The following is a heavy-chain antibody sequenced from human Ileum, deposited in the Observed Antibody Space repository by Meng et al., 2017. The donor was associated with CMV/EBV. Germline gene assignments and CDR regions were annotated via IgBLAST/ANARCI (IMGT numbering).Heavy chain of an antibody. CDR1: GFTFSDYY. CDR3: TKDQGISGFTMDV. D-gene: IGHD3-3*01. CDR2: ISSSGSTI. V-gene: IGHV3-11*04. Sequence: GESLKISCAASGFTFSDYYMSWIRQAPGKGLEWVSYISSSGSTIYYADSVKGRFTISRDIAKNSLYLQMNSLRVEDTAVYYCTKDQGISGFTMDVWGQGTTVTVSS. J-gene: IGHJ6*02.